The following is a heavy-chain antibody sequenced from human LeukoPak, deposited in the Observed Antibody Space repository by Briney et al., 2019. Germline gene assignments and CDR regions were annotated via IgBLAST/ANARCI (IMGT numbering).Heavy chain of an antibody. CDR3: AKDRHPARTDGYYYDY. V-gene: IGHV3-30*18. CDR2: ISYDANIK. J-gene: IGHJ4*02. D-gene: IGHD3-3*01. Sequence: PGSSLRLSCAASAFTFSSYGMHWVRQAPGKGLEWVAVISYDANIKNYADSVKGRFTITRDNSKNTLYPQMNSLRGEDTAVYYCAKDRHPARTDGYYYDYWGQGTLVTVSS. CDR1: AFTFSSYG.